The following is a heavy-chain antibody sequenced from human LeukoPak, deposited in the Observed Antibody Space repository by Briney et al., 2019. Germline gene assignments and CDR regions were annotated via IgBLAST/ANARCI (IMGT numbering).Heavy chain of an antibody. J-gene: IGHJ5*02. D-gene: IGHD2-15*01. CDR3: ARAIGYCSGGSCHGGYWFDP. Sequence: EASVNVSCKASGYTFTSYDINWVRQATGQGLEWMGWMNPNSGNTGYAQKFQGRVTMTRNTSISTAYMELSSLRSEDTAVYYCARAIGYCSGGSCHGGYWFDPWGQGTLVTVSS. CDR1: GYTFTSYD. CDR2: MNPNSGNT. V-gene: IGHV1-8*01.